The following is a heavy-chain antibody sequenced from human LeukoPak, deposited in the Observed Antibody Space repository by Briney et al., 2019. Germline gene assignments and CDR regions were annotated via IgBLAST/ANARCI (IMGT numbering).Heavy chain of an antibody. J-gene: IGHJ5*02. CDR2: IYYSGST. V-gene: IGHV4-39*01. CDR3: ARHERGYCSSTSCSNWFDP. CDR1: GGSISSTSYY. D-gene: IGHD2-2*01. Sequence: SETLSLTCSVSGGSISSTSYYWGWIRQPPGKGLEWIGSIYYSGSTYYNPSLKSRVTISVDTSKNQFSLKLSSVTAADTAVYYCARHERGYCSSTSCSNWFDPWGQGTLVTVSS.